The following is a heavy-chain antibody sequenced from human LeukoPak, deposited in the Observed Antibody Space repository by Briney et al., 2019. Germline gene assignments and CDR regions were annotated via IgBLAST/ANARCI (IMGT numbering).Heavy chain of an antibody. CDR2: IYYSGST. V-gene: IGHV4-39*01. CDR3: ARRHFFDY. J-gene: IGHJ4*02. Sequence: PSETLSLTCTVSGGSISSSSYYWGWIRQPPGKGLEWIGSIYYSGSTYYNPSLKSRVTISVDTSKNQFSLKLSSVTAADTAVYYCARRHFFDYWGQGTPVTVSS. CDR1: GGSISSSSYY.